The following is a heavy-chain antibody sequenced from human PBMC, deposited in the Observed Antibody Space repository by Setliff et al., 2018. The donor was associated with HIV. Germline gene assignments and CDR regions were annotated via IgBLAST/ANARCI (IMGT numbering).Heavy chain of an antibody. CDR1: GGSISSGSYY. D-gene: IGHD5-18*01. Sequence: SETLSLTCTVSGGSISSGSYYWSWIRQPAGKGLEWIGRFYNKGNTYYNPSLKSRVIMAVDTSKNQFSLKLSSVTAADTAVYYCARDGWDVDTAMVGLWGQGTMVTVSS. CDR2: FYNKGNT. V-gene: IGHV4-61*02. CDR3: ARDGWDVDTAMVGL. J-gene: IGHJ3*01.